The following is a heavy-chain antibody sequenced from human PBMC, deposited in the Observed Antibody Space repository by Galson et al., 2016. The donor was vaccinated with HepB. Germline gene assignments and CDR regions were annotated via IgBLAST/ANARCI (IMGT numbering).Heavy chain of an antibody. Sequence: SLRLSCAASGFSVRSNYMSWVRQAPGKGLEWVSSIYGAGTTYHPDSVKGRFAISRDNSKNTVYLQMSGLRAEDTAVYYCAKEMKVVATVGFDPWGQGTLVTVSS. CDR3: AKEMKVVATVGFDP. CDR1: GFSVRSNY. V-gene: IGHV3-53*01. D-gene: IGHD3-22*01. J-gene: IGHJ5*02. CDR2: IYGAGTT.